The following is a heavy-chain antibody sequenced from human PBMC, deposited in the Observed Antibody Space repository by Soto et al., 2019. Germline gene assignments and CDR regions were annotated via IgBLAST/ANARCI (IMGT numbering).Heavy chain of an antibody. CDR3: AKERAATALGDY. V-gene: IGHV3-23*01. CDR1: GFTFSSFA. D-gene: IGHD2-15*01. CDR2: VSAGGDMT. Sequence: GGSLRLSCAASGFTFSSFAMSWVRQAPGKGLEWVSAVSAGGDMTFYADSVKGRFTISRDNSANTLFLQLKSLRVEDTAVYFCAKERAATALGDYRGQRAMVTVSS. J-gene: IGHJ4*02.